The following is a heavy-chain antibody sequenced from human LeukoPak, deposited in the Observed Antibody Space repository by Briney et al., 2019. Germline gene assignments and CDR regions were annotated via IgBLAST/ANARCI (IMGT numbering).Heavy chain of an antibody. CDR1: GFTFSSYG. CDR2: IWYDGSNK. D-gene: IGHD3-10*01. CDR3: AKDMVRGVIINLFDY. J-gene: IGHJ4*02. V-gene: IGHV3-33*06. Sequence: GGSLRLSCAAPGFTFSSYGMHWVRQAPGKGLEWVAVIWYDGSNKYYADSVKGRFTISRDNSKNTLYLQMNSLRAEDTAVYYCAKDMVRGVIINLFDYWGQGTLVTVSS.